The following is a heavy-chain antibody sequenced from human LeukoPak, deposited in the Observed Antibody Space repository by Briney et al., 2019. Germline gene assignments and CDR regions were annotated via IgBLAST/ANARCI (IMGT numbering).Heavy chain of an antibody. J-gene: IGHJ4*02. CDR2: INHSGST. CDR3: ARFGRSPMVRGVIIRGYYFDY. D-gene: IGHD3-10*01. V-gene: IGHV4-34*01. Sequence: SETLSLTCAVCGGSFSGYYWSWIRQPPGKGLEWIGEINHSGSTNYNPSLKSRVTISVDTSKNQFSLKLSSVTAADTAVYYCARFGRSPMVRGVIIRGYYFDYWGQGTLVTVSS. CDR1: GGSFSGYY.